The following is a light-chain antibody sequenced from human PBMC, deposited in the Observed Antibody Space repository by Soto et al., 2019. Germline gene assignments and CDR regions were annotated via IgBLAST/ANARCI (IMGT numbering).Light chain of an antibody. CDR3: QQYNNLWT. V-gene: IGKV1-5*01. CDR1: QTISTW. Sequence: DIQMTQSPSTLSASVGDRVTITCRASQTISTWLAWYQQKPGKAPKLLIYDVSSLESGVPSRFSGSGSGTEFTLTISSLQHDDSATYCYQQYNNLWTFGQGTKVEIK. CDR2: DVS. J-gene: IGKJ1*01.